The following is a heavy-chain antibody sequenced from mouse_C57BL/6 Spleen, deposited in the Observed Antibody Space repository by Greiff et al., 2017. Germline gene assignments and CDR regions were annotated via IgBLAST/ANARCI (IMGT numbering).Heavy chain of an antibody. CDR3: ARSEGYDGYYPPFDY. CDR1: GYTFTSYW. V-gene: IGHV1-64*01. J-gene: IGHJ2*01. Sequence: QVQLKQPGAELVKPGASVKLSCKASGYTFTSYWMHWVKQRPGQGLEWIGMIHPNSGSTNYNEKFKSKATLTVDKSSSTSYMQLSSLTSEDSAVYYCARSEGYDGYYPPFDYWGQGTTLTVSS. CDR2: IHPNSGST. D-gene: IGHD2-3*01.